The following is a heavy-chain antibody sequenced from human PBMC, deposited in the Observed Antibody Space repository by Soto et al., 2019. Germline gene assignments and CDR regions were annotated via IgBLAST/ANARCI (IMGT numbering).Heavy chain of an antibody. V-gene: IGHV3-30*18. CDR3: AKSGYMITFGGVTGNFDY. CDR1: GFTFSSYG. J-gene: IGHJ4*02. Sequence: QVQLVESGGGVVQPGRSLRLSCAASGFTFSSYGMHWVRQAPGKGLEWVAVISYDGSNKYYADSVKGRFTISRDNSKNTLYLQMNSLRAEDTAVYYCAKSGYMITFGGVTGNFDYWGQGTLVTVSS. D-gene: IGHD3-16*01. CDR2: ISYDGSNK.